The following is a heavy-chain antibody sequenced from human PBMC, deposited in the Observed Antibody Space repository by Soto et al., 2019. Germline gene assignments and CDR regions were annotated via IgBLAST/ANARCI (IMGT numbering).Heavy chain of an antibody. V-gene: IGHV4-34*01. D-gene: IGHD3-10*01. J-gene: IGHJ5*02. CDR3: AREPSYYYGSAALNRFDP. Sequence: SETLSLTCAVYGGSFSGYYWRWIRQPPGKGLEWIGEINHSGSTNYNPSLKSRVTISVDTSKNQFSLKLSSVTAADTAVYYCAREPSYYYGSAALNRFDPWGQGTLVTVSS. CDR1: GGSFSGYY. CDR2: INHSGST.